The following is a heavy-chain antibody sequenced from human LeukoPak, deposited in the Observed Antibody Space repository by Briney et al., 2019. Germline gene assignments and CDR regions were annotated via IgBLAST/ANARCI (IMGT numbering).Heavy chain of an antibody. CDR2: ICSGGST. Sequence: GGSLRLSCAASGFTVSSNYMSWVRQAPGKGLEWVSVICSGGSTYYADSVKGRFTISRDNSKNTLYLQMNSLRAEDTAVYYCARHTDFWSGYSYYYYGMDVWGQGTTVTVFS. J-gene: IGHJ6*02. V-gene: IGHV3-66*04. CDR1: GFTVSSNY. D-gene: IGHD3-3*01. CDR3: ARHTDFWSGYSYYYYGMDV.